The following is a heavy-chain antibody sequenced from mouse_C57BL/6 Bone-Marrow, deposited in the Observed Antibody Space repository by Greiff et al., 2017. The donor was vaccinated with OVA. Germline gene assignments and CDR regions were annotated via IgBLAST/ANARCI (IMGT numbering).Heavy chain of an antibody. CDR1: GFSFNTSA. CDR3: VTGPWFAY. V-gene: IGHV10-1*01. J-gene: IGHJ3*01. CDR2: IRSKSNNYAT. Sequence: EVQLVESGGGLVQPKGSLKLSCAASGFSFNTSAMNWVRQAPGKGLEWVARIRSKSNNYATYYADSVKDRFTISRDDSESMLYLQINNLKTEDTAMYYCVTGPWFAYWGQGTLVTVSA.